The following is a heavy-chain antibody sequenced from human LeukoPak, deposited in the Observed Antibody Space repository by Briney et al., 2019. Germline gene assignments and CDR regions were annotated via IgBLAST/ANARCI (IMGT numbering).Heavy chain of an antibody. Sequence: GASVKVSCKASGYSFSSHGISWVRQAPGQGLEWMGWISAYNGNTNYAQKLQGRVTMTTDTSTSTAYMELRSLRSDDTAVYYCARADSPRVPFDYWGQGTLVTVSS. D-gene: IGHD1-1*01. CDR2: ISAYNGNT. J-gene: IGHJ4*02. CDR3: ARADSPRVPFDY. V-gene: IGHV1-18*01. CDR1: GYSFSSHG.